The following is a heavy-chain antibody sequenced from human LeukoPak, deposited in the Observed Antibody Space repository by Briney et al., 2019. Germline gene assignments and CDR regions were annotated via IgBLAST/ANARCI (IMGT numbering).Heavy chain of an antibody. J-gene: IGHJ4*02. V-gene: IGHV3-33*01. D-gene: IGHD6-13*01. CDR3: ARGHGDSSSFDY. Sequence: GRSLRLSCAASGFIFSSYGMHWVRQAPGKGLEWVAVIWYDGSNKYYADSVKGRFTISRDNSKNTLYLQMNSLRAEDTAVYYCARGHGDSSSFDYWGQGTLVTVSS. CDR2: IWYDGSNK. CDR1: GFIFSSYG.